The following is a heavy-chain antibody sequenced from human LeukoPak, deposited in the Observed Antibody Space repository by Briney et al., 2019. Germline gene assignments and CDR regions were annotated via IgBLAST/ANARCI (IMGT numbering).Heavy chain of an antibody. J-gene: IGHJ4*02. V-gene: IGHV4-30-4*08. D-gene: IGHD5-18*01. CDR3: ARELYSYGSHYFDY. Sequence: PSETLSLTCTVSGGSLSSGDSYWSWIRQPPGKGLEWIGYIYYRGSTYYNPSLKSRVTISVDTSKNQLSLKLSSVTAADTAVYYCARELYSYGSHYFDYWGQGTLVTVSS. CDR1: GGSLSSGDSY. CDR2: IYYRGST.